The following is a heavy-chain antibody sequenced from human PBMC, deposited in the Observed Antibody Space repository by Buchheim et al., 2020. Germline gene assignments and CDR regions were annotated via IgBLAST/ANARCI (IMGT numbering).Heavy chain of an antibody. J-gene: IGHJ6*02. CDR1: GGSISSTTDF. CDR2: VYYTGSI. D-gene: IGHD3-10*01. Sequence: QLQLQESGPGLVKPSETLSLTCSVSGGSISSTTDFWAWIRQPPGKGLEWIGSVYYTGSIYYNPSLQSRVTISVDTSKNQFSLNLTSVTAADTAVYYCARVRGLIMGDYGMDVWGQGTT. CDR3: ARVRGLIMGDYGMDV. V-gene: IGHV4-39*07.